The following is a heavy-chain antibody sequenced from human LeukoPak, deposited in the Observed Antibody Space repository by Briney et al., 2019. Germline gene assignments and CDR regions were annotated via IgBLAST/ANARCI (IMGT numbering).Heavy chain of an antibody. CDR2: ISYDGSNK. V-gene: IGHV3-30*04. Sequence: PGGSLRLSCAASGFTFSSYAMHWVRQAPGKGLEWVAVISYDGSNKYYADSVKGRFTISRDNSKNTLYLQMNSLRAEDTAVYYCARPGGYSSSWYTRGLGYWGQGTLVTVSS. J-gene: IGHJ4*02. D-gene: IGHD6-13*01. CDR1: GFTFSSYA. CDR3: ARPGGYSSSWYTRGLGY.